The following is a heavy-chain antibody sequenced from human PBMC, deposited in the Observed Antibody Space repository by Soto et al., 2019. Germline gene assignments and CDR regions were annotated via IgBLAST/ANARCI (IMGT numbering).Heavy chain of an antibody. J-gene: IGHJ6*02. D-gene: IGHD5-18*01. Sequence: NPSETLSLTCSVYCGSVSGYYLSWSRQPPGKGLEWIGEINHSGSTNYNPSLKSRVTISVDTSKNQFSLKLSSVTAADTAVYYCARVAAMDFYYYYYGMDVWGQGTTVTVYS. V-gene: IGHV4-34*01. CDR2: INHSGST. CDR1: CGSVSGYY. CDR3: ARVAAMDFYYYYYGMDV.